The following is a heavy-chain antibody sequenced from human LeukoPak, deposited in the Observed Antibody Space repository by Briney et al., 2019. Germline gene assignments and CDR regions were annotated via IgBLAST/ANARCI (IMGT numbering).Heavy chain of an antibody. Sequence: ASVKVSFKASGYTFTSYYMYWVRQAPGQGLELMGIINPSGGSTIYAQKFQGRVTMTRDTSTSTVYMELSSLRSEDTAVYYCARVYSSSSPFDYWGQGTLVTVSS. J-gene: IGHJ4*02. CDR1: GYTFTSYY. V-gene: IGHV1-46*01. CDR3: ARVYSSSSPFDY. CDR2: INPSGGST. D-gene: IGHD6-6*01.